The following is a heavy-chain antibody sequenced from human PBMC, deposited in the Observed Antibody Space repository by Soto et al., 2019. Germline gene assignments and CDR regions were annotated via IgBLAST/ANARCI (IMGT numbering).Heavy chain of an antibody. CDR3: ARGVVVPAASNWFDP. J-gene: IGHJ5*02. V-gene: IGHV4-30-2*01. Sequence: QLQLQESGSGLVKPSQTLSLTCAVSGGSISSGGYSWSWIRQPPGKDLEWIGYIYHSGSTYYNPSVKSPVTISVDRSKNQFSRKLSSVTAADTAVYYCARGVVVPAASNWFDPWGQGTLVTVSS. D-gene: IGHD2-2*01. CDR2: IYHSGST. CDR1: GGSISSGGYS.